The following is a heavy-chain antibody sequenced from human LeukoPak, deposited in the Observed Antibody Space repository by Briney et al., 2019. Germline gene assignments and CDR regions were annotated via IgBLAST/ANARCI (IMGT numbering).Heavy chain of an antibody. V-gene: IGHV4-4*07. J-gene: IGHJ6*02. Sequence: SETLSLTCTVSGHSISSYYWSWIRQPAGKGLEWIGRIYTSGSTNYNPSLKSRVTMSLDTSKNQFSLKLSSVTAADTAVYYCARAGALVVVPAATSNYYYYGMDVWGQGTTVTVSS. CDR1: GHSISSYY. CDR3: ARAGALVVVPAATSNYYYYGMDV. CDR2: IYTSGST. D-gene: IGHD2-2*01.